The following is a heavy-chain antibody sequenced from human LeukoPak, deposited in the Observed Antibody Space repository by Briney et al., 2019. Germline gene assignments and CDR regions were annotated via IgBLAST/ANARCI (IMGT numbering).Heavy chain of an antibody. D-gene: IGHD2-2*01. J-gene: IGHJ4*02. CDR2: ISGSGGST. V-gene: IGHV3-23*01. CDR3: ASTATVVVPAAIRY. CDR1: GFTFSSYA. Sequence: VGSLRLSCAASGFTFSSYAMSWVRQAPGKGLEWVSAISGSGGSTYYADSVKGRFTISRDNSKNTLYLQMNSLRAEDTAVYYCASTATVVVPAAIRYWGQGTLVTVSS.